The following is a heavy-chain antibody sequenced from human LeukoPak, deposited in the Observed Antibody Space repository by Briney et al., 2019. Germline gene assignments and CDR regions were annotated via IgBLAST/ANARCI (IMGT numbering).Heavy chain of an antibody. D-gene: IGHD6-19*01. CDR2: ISYDGSNK. CDR3: AKGRYNGGWLGTDY. V-gene: IGHV3-30*18. Sequence: PGGSLRLSCAASGFTFSSYGMHWVRQAPGKGLEWVAVISYDGSNKYYADAVKGRITISRDNSKNTLDLQMNSLKVEDTGVYYCAKGRYNGGWLGTDYWGQGTLVTVSS. J-gene: IGHJ4*02. CDR1: GFTFSSYG.